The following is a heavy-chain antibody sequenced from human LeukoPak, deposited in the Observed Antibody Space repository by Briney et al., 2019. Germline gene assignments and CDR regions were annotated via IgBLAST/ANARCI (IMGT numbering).Heavy chain of an antibody. V-gene: IGHV3-66*01. CDR1: EVTVSSND. Sequence: GGSLRLSCEASEVTVSSNDMSWVRQAPGKGLEWVSVIYSGGSTYYADSVKGRFTISRDNSKNTLYLQMNSLRAEDTAVYYCARGGYSYGSPFDYWGQGTLVTVSS. D-gene: IGHD5-18*01. CDR2: IYSGGST. CDR3: ARGGYSYGSPFDY. J-gene: IGHJ4*02.